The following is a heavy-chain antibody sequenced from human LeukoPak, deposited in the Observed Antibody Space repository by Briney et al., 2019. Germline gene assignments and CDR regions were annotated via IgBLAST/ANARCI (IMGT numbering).Heavy chain of an antibody. CDR2: IYYSGST. J-gene: IGHJ4*02. V-gene: IGHV4-59*12. CDR3: ATTDSTCRCGSCYFGDY. Sequence: SETLSLTCTVSGGSITSYYWSWIRQPPGKGLEWIWNIYYSGSTNYNPSLKSRVTISIDTSKNQFSLKLSSLTASDTAVYYCATTDSTCRCGSCYFGDYWGQGTLVTVSS. D-gene: IGHD2-15*01. CDR1: GGSITSYY.